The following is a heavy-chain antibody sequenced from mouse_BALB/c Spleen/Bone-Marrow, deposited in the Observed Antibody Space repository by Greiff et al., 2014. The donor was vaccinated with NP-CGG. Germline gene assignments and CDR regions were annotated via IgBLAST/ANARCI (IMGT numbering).Heavy chain of an antibody. V-gene: IGHV1-80*01. CDR1: GYAFSNFW. CDR3: ARVYYGNLDY. Sequence: VQLQQSGAELVRPGSSVKISCKASGYAFSNFWMNWVKQRPGQGLEWIGQIHPGDGDTNNNGKFKGKATLTTDKSSSTAYMQXXXXSXEDSAVYFCARVYYGNLDYWGQGTTLTVSS. CDR2: IHPGDGDT. D-gene: IGHD2-1*01. J-gene: IGHJ2*01.